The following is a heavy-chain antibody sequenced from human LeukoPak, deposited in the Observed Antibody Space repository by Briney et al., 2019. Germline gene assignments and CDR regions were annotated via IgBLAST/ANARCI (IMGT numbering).Heavy chain of an antibody. CDR3: ARDRVERWLQAVWYFDL. CDR2: IYYSGST. J-gene: IGHJ2*01. D-gene: IGHD5-24*01. CDR1: GGSVSDYY. Sequence: PSETLSLTCTISGGSVSDYYWSWIRQPPGKGLEWIGYIYYSGSTNYNPSLKSRVTISVDTSKNQFSLKLSSVTAADTAVYYCARDRVERWLQAVWYFDLWGRGTLVTVSS. V-gene: IGHV4-59*02.